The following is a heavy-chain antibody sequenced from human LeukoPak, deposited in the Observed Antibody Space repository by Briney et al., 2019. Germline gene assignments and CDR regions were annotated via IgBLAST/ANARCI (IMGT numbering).Heavy chain of an antibody. V-gene: IGHV3-23*01. Sequence: PGGSLRLSCAASGFTFSSYAMSWVRQAPGKGLEWVSAISGSGGSTYYADSVKGRFTISRDNSKNTLYLQMNSLRAEDTAVYYCARVGPTIVVVPAAVHGAFDIWGQGTMVAVSS. D-gene: IGHD2-2*01. CDR3: ARVGPTIVVVPAAVHGAFDI. J-gene: IGHJ3*02. CDR2: ISGSGGST. CDR1: GFTFSSYA.